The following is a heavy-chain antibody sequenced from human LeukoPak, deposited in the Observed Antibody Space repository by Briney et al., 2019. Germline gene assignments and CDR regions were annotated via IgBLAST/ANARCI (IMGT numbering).Heavy chain of an antibody. Sequence: GSLRLSCAASGFTFSSYAMSRVRQPPGKGLEWIGEINHSGSTNYNPSLKSRVTISVDTSKNQFSLKLSSVTAADTAVYYCARGLGAGGATFPYWGQGTLVTVSS. D-gene: IGHD1-26*01. V-gene: IGHV4-34*01. CDR3: ARGLGAGGATFPY. CDR2: INHSGST. J-gene: IGHJ4*02. CDR1: GFTFSSYA.